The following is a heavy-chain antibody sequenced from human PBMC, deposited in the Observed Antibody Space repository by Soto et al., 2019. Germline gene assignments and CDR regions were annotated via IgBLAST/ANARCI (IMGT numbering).Heavy chain of an antibody. J-gene: IGHJ3*02. CDR1: AGSFSGYY. CDR3: ARVVVATTRAFDI. Sequence: SETLSLTCGVYAGSFSGYYWTWIRQSPGKGLEWIGYIYYSGSTYYNPSLKSRVTISIDTSKNQFSLTLSSVTAADTAVYFCARVVVATTRAFDIWGQGTMVTVSS. D-gene: IGHD2-15*01. V-gene: IGHV4-34*09. CDR2: IYYSGST.